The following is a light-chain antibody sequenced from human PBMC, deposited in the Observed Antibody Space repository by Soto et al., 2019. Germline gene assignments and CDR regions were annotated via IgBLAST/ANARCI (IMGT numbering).Light chain of an antibody. J-gene: IGKJ5*01. V-gene: IGKV3-11*01. CDR3: QQRGDWPPIT. CDR2: NAS. CDR1: QSVSTF. Sequence: EVVMRQSPATLSVSPGEGAILSCRASQSVSTFLAWFQQKPGQPPRLLIYNASNRTTGIPARFSGSGSGTDFTLTISSLEPEDFAVYYCQQRGDWPPITFGQGTRLEIK.